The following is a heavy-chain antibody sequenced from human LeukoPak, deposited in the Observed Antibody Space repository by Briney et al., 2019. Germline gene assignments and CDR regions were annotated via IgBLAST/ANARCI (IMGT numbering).Heavy chain of an antibody. D-gene: IGHD3-22*01. J-gene: IGHJ4*02. V-gene: IGHV4-38-2*01. CDR1: GYSISSGYY. Sequence: SETLSLTCAVSGYSISSGYYWGWIRQPPGKGLEWIGSIYHSGSTYYNPSLKRRVTISVNTSKNQFSLKLSSVTAADTAVYYCARHTYYYDSSGLYYFDYWGQGTLVTVSS. CDR3: ARHTYYYDSSGLYYFDY. CDR2: IYHSGST.